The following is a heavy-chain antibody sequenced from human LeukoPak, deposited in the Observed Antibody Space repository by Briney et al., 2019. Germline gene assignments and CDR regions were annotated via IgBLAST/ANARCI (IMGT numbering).Heavy chain of an antibody. CDR3: TKGGFDYGDPDPGVIDY. CDR1: GFSFSSYT. J-gene: IGHJ4*02. Sequence: GVSLRLSCAASGFSFSSYTMNWVRQAPGKGLEWVSSINTSSSYINYADSVKGRFIISRDNAKNSLSLQMNNLRAEDAAVYYCTKGGFDYGDPDPGVIDYWGQGTLVTVSS. CDR2: INTSSSYI. D-gene: IGHD4-17*01. V-gene: IGHV3-21*01.